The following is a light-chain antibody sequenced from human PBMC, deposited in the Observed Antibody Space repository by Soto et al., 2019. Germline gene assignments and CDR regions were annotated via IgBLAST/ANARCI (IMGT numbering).Light chain of an antibody. CDR2: YAS. CDR1: QNINNW. J-gene: IGKJ1*01. CDR3: QQYHTYRT. Sequence: DIQMTQSPSTLSASVGDRVTITSRASQNINNWLAWYQQKPGKAPKLLIYYASTLESGVPSRFSGSGSGTEFTLTISSLQPDDFATYYCQQYHTYRTFGQGTKVDIK. V-gene: IGKV1-5*01.